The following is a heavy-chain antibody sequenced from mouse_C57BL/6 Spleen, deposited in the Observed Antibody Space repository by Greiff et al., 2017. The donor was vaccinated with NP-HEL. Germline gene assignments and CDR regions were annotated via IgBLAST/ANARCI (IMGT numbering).Heavy chain of an antibody. D-gene: IGHD1-1*01. J-gene: IGHJ1*03. V-gene: IGHV5-12*01. CDR3: ARQSGYYGSSYVGYFDV. Sequence: EVQLVESGGGLVQPGGSLKLSCAASGFTFSDYYMYWVRQTPEKRLEWVAYISNGGGSTYYPDTVKGRFTISRDNAKNTLYLQMSRLKSEDTAMYYCARQSGYYGSSYVGYFDVWGTGTTVTVSS. CDR1: GFTFSDYY. CDR2: ISNGGGST.